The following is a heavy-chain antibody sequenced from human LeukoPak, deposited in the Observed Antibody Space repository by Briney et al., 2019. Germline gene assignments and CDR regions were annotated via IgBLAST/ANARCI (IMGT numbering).Heavy chain of an antibody. CDR3: AYDSSGYYLDAFDI. V-gene: IGHV1-24*01. Sequence: ASVKVSCKVSGYTLTELSMHWVRQAPGKGLEWMGGFEPEDGETIYAQKFQGRVTMTEDTSTDTAYMELSSLRSEDTAVYYCAYDSSGYYLDAFDIWGQGTMVTVSS. D-gene: IGHD3-22*01. CDR2: FEPEDGET. CDR1: GYTLTELS. J-gene: IGHJ3*02.